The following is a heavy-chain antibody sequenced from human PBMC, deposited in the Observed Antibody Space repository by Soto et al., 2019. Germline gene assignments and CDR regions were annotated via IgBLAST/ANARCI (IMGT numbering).Heavy chain of an antibody. CDR2: IWYDGSNK. V-gene: IGHV3-33*01. Sequence: QVQLVESGGGVVQPGRSLRLSCAASGFTFSSYGMHWVRQAPGKGLEWVADIWYDGSNKYYADSVKGRFTISRDNSKNTLYLQMNSLRAEDTAVYYCARERDSSGYTRLDYWGQGTLVTVSS. J-gene: IGHJ4*02. D-gene: IGHD3-22*01. CDR3: ARERDSSGYTRLDY. CDR1: GFTFSSYG.